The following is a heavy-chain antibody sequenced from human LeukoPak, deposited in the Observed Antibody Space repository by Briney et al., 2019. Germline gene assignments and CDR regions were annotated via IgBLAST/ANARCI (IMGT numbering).Heavy chain of an antibody. CDR3: ARGGGDYFDY. Sequence: PSETLSLTCAVYGGSFSGYYWSWIRQPPGKGLEWIGEINHSGSTNYNPSLKSRVTISVDTSKNQFSLKLSSVTAADTAVYYCARGGGDYFDYWGQRTLVTVSS. CDR2: INHSGST. V-gene: IGHV4-34*01. J-gene: IGHJ4*02. CDR1: GGSFSGYY. D-gene: IGHD4-17*01.